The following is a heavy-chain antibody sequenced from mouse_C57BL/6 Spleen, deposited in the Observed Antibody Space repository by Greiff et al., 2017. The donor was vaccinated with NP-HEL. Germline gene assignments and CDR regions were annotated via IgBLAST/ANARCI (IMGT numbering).Heavy chain of an antibody. V-gene: IGHV1-18*01. CDR1: GYTFTDYN. Sequence: VQLKQSGPELVKPGASVKIPCKASGYTFTDYNMDWVKQSHGKSLEWIGDINPNNGGNNYNQKFKGKATLTVDKSSSTAYMELRSLTSEDTAVYYCARDYGSSYGFYDWGQGTTLTVSS. J-gene: IGHJ2*01. CDR3: ARDYGSSYGFYD. D-gene: IGHD1-1*01. CDR2: INPNNGGN.